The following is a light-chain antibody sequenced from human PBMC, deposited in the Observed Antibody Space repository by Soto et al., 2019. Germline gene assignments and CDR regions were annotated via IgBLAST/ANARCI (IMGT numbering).Light chain of an antibody. Sequence: QSAVTQPACVSGSPGQSITISCTGTSSDVGAYSYVSWYQQHPGKAPKLIIYEVSSRPSGVSSRFSGSKSGNTASLTISGLQAEDEADYYCSSFERSGTRVIGGGTKLTVL. CDR2: EVS. V-gene: IGLV2-14*01. CDR1: SSDVGAYSY. J-gene: IGLJ2*01. CDR3: SSFERSGTRV.